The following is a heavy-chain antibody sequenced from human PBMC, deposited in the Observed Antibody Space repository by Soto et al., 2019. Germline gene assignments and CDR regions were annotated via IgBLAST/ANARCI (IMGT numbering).Heavy chain of an antibody. CDR1: GASISSYH. D-gene: IGHD2-15*01. CDR2: MSNSGST. V-gene: IGHV4-59*08. Sequence: QVQLQESGPGLVKSSETLSLTCTVSGASISSYHWSWIRQPPGKGLEWIGYMSNSGSTNYNPSLKGRVTISVDTSKNQFSLKLSSVTAADTAVYYCARHYCSGGGCYYFDNWGQGTLVTVSS. J-gene: IGHJ4*02. CDR3: ARHYCSGGGCYYFDN.